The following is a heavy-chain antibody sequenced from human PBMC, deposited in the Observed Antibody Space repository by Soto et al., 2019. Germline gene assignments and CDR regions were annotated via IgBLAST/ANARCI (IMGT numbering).Heavy chain of an antibody. Sequence: EVPLLESGGGLVQPGGSLRLSCAASGFTFSSFTMNWVRQAPGKGLEWVSGIGASGDTTYYADSVKGRFTISRDNSKNTLYVLMNSLRAEDTAIYYCAKDRVGSTWPYYFDYWGQGILVTVSS. CDR1: GFTFSSFT. V-gene: IGHV3-23*01. CDR2: IGASGDTT. D-gene: IGHD6-13*01. CDR3: AKDRVGSTWPYYFDY. J-gene: IGHJ4*02.